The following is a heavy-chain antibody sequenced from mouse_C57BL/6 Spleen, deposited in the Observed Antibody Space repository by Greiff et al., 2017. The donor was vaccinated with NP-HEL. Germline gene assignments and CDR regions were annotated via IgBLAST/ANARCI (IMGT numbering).Heavy chain of an antibody. CDR2: IYPSDSET. J-gene: IGHJ4*01. D-gene: IGHD2-5*01. CDR3: ARRRSNYYAMDY. V-gene: IGHV1-61*01. CDR1: GYTFPSYW. Sequence: VQLQQPGAELVRPGSSVKLSCKASGYTFPSYWMDWVKQRPGQGLEWIGNIYPSDSETHYNQKFKDKATLTVDKSSSTAYMQLSSLTSEDSAVYYCARRRSNYYAMDYWGQGTSVTVSS.